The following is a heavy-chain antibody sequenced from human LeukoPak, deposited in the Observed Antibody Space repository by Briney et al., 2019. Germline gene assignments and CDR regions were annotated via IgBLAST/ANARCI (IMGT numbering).Heavy chain of an antibody. CDR2: MHHSGRT. CDR1: GASISSTNW. D-gene: IGHD2-2*01. CDR3: ARAQEGCSRASCYLEP. Sequence: SGTLSLTCAISGASISSTNWWIWVRQPPGKGLEWIGEMHHSGRTNYNPSLKSRITISVDKSKNQVFLRLNSVAAADTALYYCARAQEGCSRASCYLEPWGQGTLVTVSS. V-gene: IGHV4-4*02. J-gene: IGHJ5*02.